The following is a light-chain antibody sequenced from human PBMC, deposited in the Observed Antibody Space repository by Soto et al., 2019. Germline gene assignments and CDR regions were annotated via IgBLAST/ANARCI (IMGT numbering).Light chain of an antibody. J-gene: IGLJ2*01. Sequence: QSALTQPPSASGSPGQSVTISCTGTSSDVGGYNFVSWYQQHPGKAPKLMIYEVNKRPSGVPDRFSGSKSGNTASLTVSGLQAEDEGDYYCSSYVGINNLKFGGGTKLTVL. CDR1: SSDVGGYNF. CDR3: SSYVGINNLK. V-gene: IGLV2-8*01. CDR2: EVN.